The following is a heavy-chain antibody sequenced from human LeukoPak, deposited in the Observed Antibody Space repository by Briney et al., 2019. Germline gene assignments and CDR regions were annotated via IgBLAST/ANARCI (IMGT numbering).Heavy chain of an antibody. CDR2: ISWNSGSI. V-gene: IGHV3-9*03. CDR1: GFTFDDYA. D-gene: IGHD2-2*01. Sequence: PGGSLRLSCAASGFTFDDYAMHWVRQAPGKGLEWVSGISWNSGSIGYADSVKGRFTISRDNAENSLYLQVNSLRAEDMAVYYCAKGYCSSTSCLFDPWGQGTLVTVSS. CDR3: AKGYCSSTSCLFDP. J-gene: IGHJ5*02.